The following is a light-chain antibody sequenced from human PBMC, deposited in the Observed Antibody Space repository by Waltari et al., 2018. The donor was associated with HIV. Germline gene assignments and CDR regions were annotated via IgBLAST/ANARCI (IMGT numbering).Light chain of an antibody. CDR2: EVN. Sequence: QSALTQPPSASGSPGQSVTISCTGTSSDVEGSNSVSWYQQLPGKAPKLMIFEVNTRPSGVPDRFSGSQSGNTASLTVSGLQPEDEADYYCSSHAGSNLFVVFGGGTKLTVL. J-gene: IGLJ2*01. CDR3: SSHAGSNLFVV. CDR1: SSDVEGSNS. V-gene: IGLV2-8*01.